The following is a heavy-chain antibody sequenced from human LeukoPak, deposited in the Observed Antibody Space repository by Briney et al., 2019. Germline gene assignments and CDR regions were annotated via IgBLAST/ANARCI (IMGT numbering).Heavy chain of an antibody. CDR3: ARDPNGDYIGAFEF. D-gene: IGHD4-17*01. V-gene: IGHV3-23*01. CDR2: ITSGGSP. CDR1: GFTFSNYV. Sequence: GGSLRLSCAASGFTFSNYVVMWVRQAPGQGLEWVSAITSGGSPRYADSVKGRFTISRDNSKNTLYLQMNSLKTEDTAQYFCARDPNGDYIGAFEFWGQGTGVTVSS. J-gene: IGHJ3*01.